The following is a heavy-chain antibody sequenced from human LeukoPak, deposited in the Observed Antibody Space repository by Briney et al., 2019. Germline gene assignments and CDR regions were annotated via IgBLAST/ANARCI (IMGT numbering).Heavy chain of an antibody. CDR1: GYTLTELS. D-gene: IGHD2-21*01. J-gene: IGHJ4*02. Sequence: ASVKVSCKVSGYTLTELSMHWVRQAPGKGLEWMGGFDPEDGETIYAQKFQGRVTMTEDTSTDTAYMELSSLRSGDTAVYYCATGTSYLVISSQEYYFDYWGQGTLVTVSS. CDR3: ATGTSYLVISSQEYYFDY. V-gene: IGHV1-24*01. CDR2: FDPEDGET.